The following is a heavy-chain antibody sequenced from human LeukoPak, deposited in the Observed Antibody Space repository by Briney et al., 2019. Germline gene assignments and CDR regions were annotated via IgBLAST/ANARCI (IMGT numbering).Heavy chain of an antibody. Sequence: PGGSLRLSCAASGFTFSSYAMHWVRQAPGKGLEWVAVISYDGSNKYYADSVKGRFTISRDNSKNTLYLQMNSLRAEDTAVYYCARSGQQLDDAFDIWGQGTMVTVSS. CDR2: ISYDGSNK. CDR3: ARSGQQLDDAFDI. V-gene: IGHV3-30-3*01. CDR1: GFTFSSYA. D-gene: IGHD6-13*01. J-gene: IGHJ3*02.